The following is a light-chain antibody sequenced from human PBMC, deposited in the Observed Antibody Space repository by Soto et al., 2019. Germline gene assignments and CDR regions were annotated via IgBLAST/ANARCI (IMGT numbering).Light chain of an antibody. Sequence: DIQMTQSPSSLSASVGDRVTITCRASQSISSYLNWYQQKPGKAPKPLIYAASSLQSGVPSRFSGSGSGTDFTLTISSLQPEDFATYYCQQSYSTPWTFGQGTNVDIK. CDR3: QQSYSTPWT. CDR1: QSISSY. V-gene: IGKV1-39*01. J-gene: IGKJ1*01. CDR2: AAS.